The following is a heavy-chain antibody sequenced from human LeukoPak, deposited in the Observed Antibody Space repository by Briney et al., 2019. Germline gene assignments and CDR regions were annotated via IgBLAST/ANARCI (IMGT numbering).Heavy chain of an antibody. V-gene: IGHV3-7*01. Sequence: GGSLRLSCAASGFTFSSYWMSWVRQVPGKGLEWVANIKQDGSEKYYVDSVKGRFTISRDNAKNSQYLQMNSLRAEDTAVYYCARELAERVEVYSYYYGMDVWGQGTTVTVSS. CDR3: ARELAERVEVYSYYYGMDV. CDR1: GFTFSSYW. CDR2: IKQDGSEK. J-gene: IGHJ6*02. D-gene: IGHD2-15*01.